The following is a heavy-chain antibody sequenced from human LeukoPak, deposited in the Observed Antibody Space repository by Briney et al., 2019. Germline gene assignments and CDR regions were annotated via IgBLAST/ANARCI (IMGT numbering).Heavy chain of an antibody. CDR1: VYTFTDYY. CDR3: ARESITLSLFDY. V-gene: IGHV1-2*02. J-gene: IGHJ4*02. D-gene: IGHD3-9*01. CDR2: INPNSGGT. Sequence: ASVTVSCKASVYTFTDYYMHWVRQAPGQGLEGMGWINPNSGGTNYAQKFQGRVTMTRDTSITTAYMELSRLRSDDTAVYYCARESITLSLFDYWGQGTLVTVSS.